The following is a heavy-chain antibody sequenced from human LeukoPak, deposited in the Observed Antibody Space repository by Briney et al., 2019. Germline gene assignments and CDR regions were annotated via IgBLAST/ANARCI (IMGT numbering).Heavy chain of an antibody. V-gene: IGHV3-48*03. Sequence: GSLRLSCAASGFTFSSYEMNWVRQAPGKGLEWVSYINSRVSTTYYADSVKGRFTISRDNAKSPLYLQMNSLRVEDTAVYYCAKVDFDYGDSWGQGTLVTVSS. CDR2: INSRVSTT. CDR1: GFTFSSYE. D-gene: IGHD3-9*01. CDR3: AKVDFDYGDS. J-gene: IGHJ4*02.